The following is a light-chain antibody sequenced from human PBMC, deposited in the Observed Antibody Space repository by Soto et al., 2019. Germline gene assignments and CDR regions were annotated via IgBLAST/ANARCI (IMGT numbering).Light chain of an antibody. CDR3: QKYDSDPYT. V-gene: IGKV1-27*01. J-gene: IGKJ2*01. CDR1: QGFSNY. CDR2: AAS. Sequence: DIQMTQSPSSLSASVGDRVTITCRASQGFSNYLAWYQQKPGKVPKLLIYAASTLQSGVPSRFSGSGSGTDFTLTISRLQPEDVATYYGQKYDSDPYTFGQGTKLEIK.